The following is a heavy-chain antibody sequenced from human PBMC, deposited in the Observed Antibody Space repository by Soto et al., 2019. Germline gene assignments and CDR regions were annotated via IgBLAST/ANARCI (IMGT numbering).Heavy chain of an antibody. Sequence: SETLSLTCAVSGGSISSGGYSWSWIRQPPGKGLEWIGYIYHSGSTYYNPSLKSRVTISVDRSKNQFSLKLSSVTAADTAVYYCARGYCSSTSCYVPARFDPWGQGTLVTVSS. V-gene: IGHV4-30-2*01. D-gene: IGHD2-2*01. CDR1: GGSISSGGYS. CDR3: ARGYCSSTSCYVPARFDP. J-gene: IGHJ5*02. CDR2: IYHSGST.